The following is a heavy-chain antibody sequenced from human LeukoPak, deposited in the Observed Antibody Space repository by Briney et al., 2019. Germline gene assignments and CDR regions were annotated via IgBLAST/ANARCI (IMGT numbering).Heavy chain of an antibody. D-gene: IGHD2-21*02. CDR3: AKDSTVTPGPSYAFDI. CDR1: GFTFSSYA. Sequence: GGSLRLSCAASGFTFSSYAMSWVRQAPGKGLEWVSAISGSGGSTYYADSVKGRFTISGDNSKNTLYLQMNSLRAEDTAVYYCAKDSTVTPGPSYAFDIWGQGTMVTVSS. CDR2: ISGSGGST. J-gene: IGHJ3*02. V-gene: IGHV3-23*01.